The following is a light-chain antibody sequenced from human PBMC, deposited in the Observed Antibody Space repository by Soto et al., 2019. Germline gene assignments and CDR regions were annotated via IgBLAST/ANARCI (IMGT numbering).Light chain of an antibody. CDR1: SSDVGGYNY. CDR3: ASYGGSNNLI. J-gene: IGLJ2*01. Sequence: QSALTQPPSASGSLGQSVTISCTGTSSDVGGYNYVSWYQQHPGKAPKVMIYDVTQRPSGVPDRFSGSKSGNTASLTVSGLQADDEADYYCASYGGSNNLIFGGGTKLTVL. V-gene: IGLV2-8*01. CDR2: DVT.